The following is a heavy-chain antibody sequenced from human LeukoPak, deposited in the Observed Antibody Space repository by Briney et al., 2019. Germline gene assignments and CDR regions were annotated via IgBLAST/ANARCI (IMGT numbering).Heavy chain of an antibody. D-gene: IGHD5-18*01. V-gene: IGHV3-21*01. Sequence: PGGSLRLSCAASGFTFSSYSMNWVRQAPGKGLEWVSSIGGSSSSFYYADSVRGRFTISRDNAKNSLYLQMNSLRAEDTAVYYCARDLQYSYGFHYWGQGILVTVSS. J-gene: IGHJ4*02. CDR1: GFTFSSYS. CDR2: IGGSSSSF. CDR3: ARDLQYSYGFHY.